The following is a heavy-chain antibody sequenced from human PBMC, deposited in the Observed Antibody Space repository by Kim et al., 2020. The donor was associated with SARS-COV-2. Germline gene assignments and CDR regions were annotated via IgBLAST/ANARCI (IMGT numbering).Heavy chain of an antibody. CDR3: ARGGLSWDSSGYGLLDY. D-gene: IGHD3-22*01. V-gene: IGHV4-34*01. Sequence: LTSRVTISVDTSKNQFSLKLSSVTAADTAVYYCARGGLSWDSSGYGLLDYWGQGTLVTVSS. J-gene: IGHJ4*02.